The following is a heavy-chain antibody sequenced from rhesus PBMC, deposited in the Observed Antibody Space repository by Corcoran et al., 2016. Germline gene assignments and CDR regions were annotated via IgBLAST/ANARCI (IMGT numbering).Heavy chain of an antibody. J-gene: IGHJ6*01. Sequence: QLQLQESGPGLVKPSETLSLTCAVSGGSISGYWWSWIRQPPGKGLEWIGRIDSSGRTDYNPSLNRRVPISWDTSKNQFSLKLSSVTAADSAVYYGARAYSGSWRHYVLDAWGQGVVVTVSS. CDR1: GGSISGYW. CDR3: ARAYSGSWRHYVLDA. D-gene: IGHD6-25*01. V-gene: IGHV4-160*01. CDR2: IDSSGRT.